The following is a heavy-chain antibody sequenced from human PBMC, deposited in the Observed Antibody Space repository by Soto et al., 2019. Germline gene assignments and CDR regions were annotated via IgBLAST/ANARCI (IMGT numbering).Heavy chain of an antibody. Sequence: GGSLRLSCAASGFTFSSYGMHWVRQAPGKGLEWVAVIWYDGSNKYYADSVKGRFTISRDNSKNTLYLQMNSLRAEDTAVYYCARDPVSSGWVYYYFYGMDVWGQGTTVTVSS. CDR1: GFTFSSYG. CDR2: IWYDGSNK. D-gene: IGHD6-19*01. J-gene: IGHJ6*02. CDR3: ARDPVSSGWVYYYFYGMDV. V-gene: IGHV3-33*01.